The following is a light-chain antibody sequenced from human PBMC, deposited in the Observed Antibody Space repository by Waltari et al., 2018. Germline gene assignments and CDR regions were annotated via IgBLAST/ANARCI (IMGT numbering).Light chain of an antibody. CDR1: QSITIY. CDR3: QQSYSALT. V-gene: IGKV1-39*01. Sequence: DIQMTQSPSSLSASVGDRVTITCRASQSITIYLNCYQHKPGKAPKLLIYAASRLQGGVPTRFSGRGAETDFNLTISTLQPEDSATYYCQQSYSALTIGGGNKVEIK. J-gene: IGKJ4*01. CDR2: AAS.